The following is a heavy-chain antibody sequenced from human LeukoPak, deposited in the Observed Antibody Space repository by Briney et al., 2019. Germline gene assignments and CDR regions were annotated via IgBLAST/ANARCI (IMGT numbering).Heavy chain of an antibody. CDR3: ATDPPITMVPPTMDV. CDR1: GYTLTELS. D-gene: IGHD3-10*01. J-gene: IGHJ6*02. CDR2: FDPEDGET. Sequence: ASVKVSCKVSGYTLTELSMHWVRQAPGKGLEWMGGFDPEDGETIYARKFQGRVTMTEDTSTDTAYMELSSLRSEDTAVYYCATDPPITMVPPTMDVWGQGTTVTVSS. V-gene: IGHV1-24*01.